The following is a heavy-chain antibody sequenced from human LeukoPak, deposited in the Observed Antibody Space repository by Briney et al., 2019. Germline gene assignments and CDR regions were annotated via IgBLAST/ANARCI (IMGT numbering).Heavy chain of an antibody. D-gene: IGHD5-12*01. Sequence: GGSLRLSCAASGFTFSSYSMNWVRQAPGKGLEWVSSISSSSSYIYYADSVKGRLTISRDNAKNSLYLQMNSLRAEDTAVYYCAGRGYSGYVYWGQGTLVTVSS. CDR3: AGRGYSGYVY. CDR1: GFTFSSYS. V-gene: IGHV3-21*01. CDR2: ISSSSSYI. J-gene: IGHJ4*02.